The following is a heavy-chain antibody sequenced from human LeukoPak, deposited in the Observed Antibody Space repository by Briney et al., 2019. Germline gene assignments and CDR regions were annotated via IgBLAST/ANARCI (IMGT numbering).Heavy chain of an antibody. J-gene: IGHJ5*02. D-gene: IGHD6-13*01. CDR1: GGSISSSSYY. CDR2: IYYSGST. CDR3: ARDLGIAAAGIPYNWFDP. V-gene: IGHV4-39*07. Sequence: SETLSLTCTVSGGSISSSSYYWGWIRQPPGKGLEWIGSIYYSGSTYYNPSLKSRVTISVDTSKNQFSLKLSSVTAADTAVYYCARDLGIAAAGIPYNWFDPWGQGTLVTVSS.